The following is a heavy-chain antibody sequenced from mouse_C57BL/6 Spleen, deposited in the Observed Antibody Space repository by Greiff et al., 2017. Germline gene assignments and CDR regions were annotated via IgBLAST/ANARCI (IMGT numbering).Heavy chain of an antibody. D-gene: IGHD1-1*01. J-gene: IGHJ3*01. CDR3: ARCGSSYGWCAY. V-gene: IGHV7-3*01. CDR1: GFTFTDYY. Sequence: EVQGVESGGGLVQPGGSLSLSCAASGFTFTDYYMSWVRQPPGKALEWLGFIRHKANGYTTEYSAYVKGRFTISRDNSQSILYLQMNALRAEDSATYYCARCGSSYGWCAYWGQGTLVTVSA. CDR2: IRHKANGYTT.